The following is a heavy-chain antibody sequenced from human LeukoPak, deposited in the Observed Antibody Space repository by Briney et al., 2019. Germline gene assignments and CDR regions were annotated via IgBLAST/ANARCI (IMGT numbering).Heavy chain of an antibody. Sequence: PGGSLRLSCAASGFTFSSHAMSWVRQAPGKGLEWVSAISGDGGITYYAASVKGRFTISRDNSKNTLYLQMNSLRAEDTALYYCAKCAWFGDVPVGDYWGQGILVTVSS. CDR3: AKCAWFGDVPVGDY. V-gene: IGHV3-23*01. J-gene: IGHJ4*02. CDR2: ISGDGGIT. CDR1: GFTFSSHA. D-gene: IGHD3-10*01.